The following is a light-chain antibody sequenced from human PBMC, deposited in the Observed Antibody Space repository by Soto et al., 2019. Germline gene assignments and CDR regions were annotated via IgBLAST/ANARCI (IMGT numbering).Light chain of an antibody. Sequence: EIVLPQSPGSLSLSPGERATLSCRASQSVDSTFFAWYQKKPGQAPRLLIYGASKGATGVPDRFSGSGSGTDFTLTISRLEPEDFAVYYCQQYMSSVTFGQGTKVEI. CDR2: GAS. J-gene: IGKJ1*01. V-gene: IGKV3-20*01. CDR3: QQYMSSVT. CDR1: QSVDSTF.